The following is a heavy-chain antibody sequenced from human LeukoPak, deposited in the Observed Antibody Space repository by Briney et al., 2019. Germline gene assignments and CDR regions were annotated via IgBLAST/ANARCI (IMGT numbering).Heavy chain of an antibody. CDR2: ISGKGGVT. CDR3: ARDGAYDILTGYNTYYYYYMDV. V-gene: IGHV3-23*01. CDR1: GFTFSSYG. D-gene: IGHD3-9*01. Sequence: PGGSLRLSCAASGFTFSSYGMSWVRQAPGKGLEWVSDISGKGGVTHYADSVKGRFTISRDNSKNTLYLQMNSLRAEDTAVYYCARDGAYDILTGYNTYYYYYMDVWGKGTTVTVSS. J-gene: IGHJ6*03.